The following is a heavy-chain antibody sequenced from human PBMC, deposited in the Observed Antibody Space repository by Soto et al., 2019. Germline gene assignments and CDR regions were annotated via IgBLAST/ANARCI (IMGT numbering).Heavy chain of an antibody. V-gene: IGHV2-5*01. Sequence: QITLQESGPTLVQPTQTLTLTCTFSGFSLSTSGVGVGWIRQPPGKALEWLAVIYWNDDKRYSPSLKSRLTITKDTSKNQVVLTMTNMDPVDTATFYCARTYGGEFHYWGQGTLVIVSS. D-gene: IGHD3-10*01. CDR3: ARTYGGEFHY. CDR1: GFSLSTSGVG. J-gene: IGHJ4*02. CDR2: IYWNDDK.